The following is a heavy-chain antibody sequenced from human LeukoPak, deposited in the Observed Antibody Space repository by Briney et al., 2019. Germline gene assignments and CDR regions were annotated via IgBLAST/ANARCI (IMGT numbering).Heavy chain of an antibody. J-gene: IGHJ4*02. V-gene: IGHV3-53*04. Sequence: GGSLRLSCAASGFTVSTNYMSWVRQAPGKGLEWVSIIYSGGSTYYADSVKGRFTISRHNSKNTLYLQMNSLRAEDTAVYYCARGEWLQTYYFDYWGQGTLVTVSS. D-gene: IGHD3-3*01. CDR1: GFTVSTNY. CDR2: IYSGGST. CDR3: ARGEWLQTYYFDY.